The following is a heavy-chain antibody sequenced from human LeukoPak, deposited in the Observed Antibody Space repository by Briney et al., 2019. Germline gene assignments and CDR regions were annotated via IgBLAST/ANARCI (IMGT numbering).Heavy chain of an antibody. CDR2: ISGSGGNT. V-gene: IGHV3-23*01. D-gene: IGHD3-3*01. Sequence: GGSLRLSCAASGFTFSSYAMSWVRQAPGKGLEWVSAISGSGGNTYYADSVKGRFTISRDNSKNTLYLQMNSLRAEDTAVYYCAKDIRFLEWPDAFDIWGQGTMVTVSS. CDR3: AKDIRFLEWPDAFDI. J-gene: IGHJ3*02. CDR1: GFTFSSYA.